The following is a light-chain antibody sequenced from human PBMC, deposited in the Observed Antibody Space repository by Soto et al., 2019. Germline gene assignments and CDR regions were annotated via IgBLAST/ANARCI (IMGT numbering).Light chain of an antibody. J-gene: IGLJ3*02. V-gene: IGLV2-8*01. CDR3: SSYAGSNKGV. CDR2: EVS. CDR1: SSDVGGYDY. Sequence: QSALAQPPSASGSPGQSVTISCPGTSSDVGGYDYVSWYQQHPGKAPKLMIYEVSKRPSGVPDRFSGSKSGSTASLTVSGLQAEDEADYYCSSYAGSNKGVFSGGTEVTVL.